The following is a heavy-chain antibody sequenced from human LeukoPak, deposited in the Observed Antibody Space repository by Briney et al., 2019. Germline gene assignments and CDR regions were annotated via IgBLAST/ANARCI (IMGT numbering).Heavy chain of an antibody. CDR2: INPNSGGT. V-gene: IGHV1-2*02. D-gene: IGHD6-13*01. J-gene: IGHJ6*02. Sequence: ASVKVSCKASGYTFTGYYMHWVRQAPGQGLEWMGWINPNSGGTNYAQKFQGRVTMTRDTSISTAYMELSRLRSDDTDVYYCARGAAAGRPSYYYYGMDVWGQGTTVTVSS. CDR3: ARGAAAGRPSYYYYGMDV. CDR1: GYTFTGYY.